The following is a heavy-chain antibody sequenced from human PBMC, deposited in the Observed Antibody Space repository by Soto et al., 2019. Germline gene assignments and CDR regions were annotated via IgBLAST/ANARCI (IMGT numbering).Heavy chain of an antibody. J-gene: IGHJ5*02. Sequence: QLQLQESGPGLVKPSETLSLTCTVSGGSISSSSYYWGWIRQPPGKGLEWIGSIYYSGSTYYNQSLKSRVTISVDTSKNQFSLKLSSVTAADTAVYYCAGRTVTTPNWFDPWGQGTLVTVSS. V-gene: IGHV4-39*01. CDR2: IYYSGST. D-gene: IGHD4-4*01. CDR3: AGRTVTTPNWFDP. CDR1: GGSISSSSYY.